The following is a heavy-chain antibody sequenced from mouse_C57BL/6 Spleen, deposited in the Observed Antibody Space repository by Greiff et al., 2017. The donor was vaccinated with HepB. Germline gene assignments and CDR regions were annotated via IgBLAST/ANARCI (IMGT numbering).Heavy chain of an antibody. D-gene: IGHD1-1*01. CDR1: GFTFSSYA. V-gene: IGHV5-4*01. Sequence: VQVVESGGGLVKPGGSLKLSCAASGFTFSSYAMSWVRQTPEKRLEWVATISDGGSYTYYPDNVKGRFTISRDNAKNNLYLQMSHLKSEDTAMYYCARDRNYYGSSFPHWYFDVWGTGTTVTVSS. CDR3: ARDRNYYGSSFPHWYFDV. CDR2: ISDGGSYT. J-gene: IGHJ1*03.